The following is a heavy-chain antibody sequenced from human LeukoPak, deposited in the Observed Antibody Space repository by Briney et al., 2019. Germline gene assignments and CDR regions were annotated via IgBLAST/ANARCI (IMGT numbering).Heavy chain of an antibody. D-gene: IGHD3-10*01. CDR1: GFTFSSYA. CDR2: ISGSGGST. V-gene: IGHV3-23*01. J-gene: IGHJ4*02. CDR3: AMLWFGEFDVDY. Sequence: PGGSLRLSCAASGFTFSSYAMSWVRQAPGKGLEWVSAISGSGGSTYYADSVKGRFTISRDNSKNTLYLQMNSLRAEDTAVYYCAMLWFGEFDVDYWGQGTLATVSS.